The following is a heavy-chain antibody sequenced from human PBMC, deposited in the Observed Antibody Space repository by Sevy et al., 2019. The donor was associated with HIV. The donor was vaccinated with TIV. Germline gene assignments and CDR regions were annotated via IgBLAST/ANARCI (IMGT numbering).Heavy chain of an antibody. CDR3: ARSMSWYASFDY. J-gene: IGHJ4*02. V-gene: IGHV1-69*13. CDR1: GRTFSSSA. D-gene: IGHD2-2*01. CDR2: IIPMFGTA. Sequence: ASVKVSCKASGRTFSSSAISWVRQAPGQGLEWLGAIIPMFGTANYVQKFQGRVTITADESTSTAYMELSSLRSEDTAVYYCARSMSWYASFDYWGQGTLVTVSS.